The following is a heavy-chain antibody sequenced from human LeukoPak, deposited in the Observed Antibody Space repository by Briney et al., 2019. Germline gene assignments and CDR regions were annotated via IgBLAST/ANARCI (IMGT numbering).Heavy chain of an antibody. J-gene: IGHJ4*02. CDR1: GFTFNTYD. Sequence: GGSLRLSCAASGFTFNTYDIHWVRQAPGKGLEWVAVISYDGSNKYYADFVKGRFTISRDNSKNTLYLQMSSLRAVDTAVYYCAKDNRNYGDYVRDHRGGYFDYWGQGTLVTVSS. D-gene: IGHD4-17*01. CDR2: ISYDGSNK. V-gene: IGHV3-30*18. CDR3: AKDNRNYGDYVRDHRGGYFDY.